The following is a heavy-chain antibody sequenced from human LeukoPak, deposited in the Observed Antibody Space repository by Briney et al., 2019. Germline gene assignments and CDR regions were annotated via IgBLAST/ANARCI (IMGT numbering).Heavy chain of an antibody. V-gene: IGHV3-23*01. CDR3: AKRGVVIRVILVGFHKEAYYFDS. CDR2: ISDSGGRT. CDR1: GITLSNYG. J-gene: IGHJ4*02. D-gene: IGHD3-22*01. Sequence: GGSLRLSCAVSGITLSNYGMSWVRQAPGKGLEWVAGISDSGGRTNYADSVKGRFTISRDNPKNTLYLQMNSLRAEDTAVYFCAKRGVVIRVILVGFHKEAYYFDSWGLGALVTVSS.